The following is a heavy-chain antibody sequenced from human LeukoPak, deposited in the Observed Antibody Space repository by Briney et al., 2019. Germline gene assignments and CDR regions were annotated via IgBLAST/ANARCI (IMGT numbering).Heavy chain of an antibody. CDR3: ARHLGYCSSTSCLDAFDI. CDR2: IYYSGHT. CDR1: GGSIRNSHY. V-gene: IGHV4-39*01. Sequence: PSETLSLTCTVSGGSIRNSHYWGWIRQPPGKGLQWIGSIYYSGHTYYNLSLKSRVTISLDTSKNQFSLRLTSVTAADTAVYYCARHLGYCSSTSCLDAFDIWGQGTMVTVSS. J-gene: IGHJ3*02. D-gene: IGHD2-2*01.